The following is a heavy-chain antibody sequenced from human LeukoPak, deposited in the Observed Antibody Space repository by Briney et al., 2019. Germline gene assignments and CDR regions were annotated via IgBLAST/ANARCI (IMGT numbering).Heavy chain of an antibody. J-gene: IGHJ1*01. Sequence: ASVKVSCKASGYTFTSYDINWVRQATGQGLEWMGWMNPNSGNTGYAQKFQGRVTITRNTSISTAYMELSSLRSEDTAVYYCARGEVGGSGLENFQHWGQGTLVSVSS. V-gene: IGHV1-8*03. CDR1: GYTFTSYD. CDR3: ARGEVGGSGLENFQH. CDR2: MNPNSGNT. D-gene: IGHD3-10*01.